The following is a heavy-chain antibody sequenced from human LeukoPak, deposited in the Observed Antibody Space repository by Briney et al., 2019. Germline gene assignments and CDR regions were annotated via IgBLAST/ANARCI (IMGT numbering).Heavy chain of an antibody. CDR3: ACYSGVLNWFDP. J-gene: IGHJ5*02. D-gene: IGHD2-15*01. V-gene: IGHV5-10-1*01. CDR2: IDPSDSYT. CDR1: GYSFTSYW. Sequence: PGESLKISCTGSGYSFTSYWISWVRQMPGKGLEWMGRIDPSDSYTNYSPSFQGHVTISADKSISTAYLQWSSLKASDTGMYYSACYSGVLNWFDPWGQGTLVTVSS.